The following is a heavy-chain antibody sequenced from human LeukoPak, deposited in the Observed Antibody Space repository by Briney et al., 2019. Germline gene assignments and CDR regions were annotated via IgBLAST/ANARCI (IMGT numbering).Heavy chain of an antibody. CDR2: IWYDGSNK. D-gene: IGHD1-26*01. J-gene: IGHJ6*02. V-gene: IGHV3-33*01. CDR3: ARGEQPGPSHYYGMDV. CDR1: GFTFSSYG. Sequence: PGGSLRLSCAASGFTFSSYGMHWVRQAPGKGLEWVAVIWYDGSNKYYADSVKGRFTISRDNSKNTLYLQMNSLRAEDTAVYYCARGEQPGPSHYYGMDVWGQGTTVTVSS.